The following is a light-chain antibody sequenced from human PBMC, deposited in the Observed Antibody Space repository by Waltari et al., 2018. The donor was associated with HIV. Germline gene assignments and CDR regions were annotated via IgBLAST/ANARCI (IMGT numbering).Light chain of an antibody. CDR3: QKYNSAPLT. V-gene: IGKV1-27*01. CDR2: AAS. CDR1: HTVGDW. Sequence: IQMTQSPSSLSASVGDRVTITCRASHTVGDWLAWYQQTPGKAPRLLIYAASTLESGVPSRFSGSGSGTDFTLTISSLQPEDVATYYCQKYNSAPLTFGQGTRLEIK. J-gene: IGKJ5*01.